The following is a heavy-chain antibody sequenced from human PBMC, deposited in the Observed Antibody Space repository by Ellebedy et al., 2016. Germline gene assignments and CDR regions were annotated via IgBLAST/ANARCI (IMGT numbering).Heavy chain of an antibody. Sequence: SETLSLTXTVSGGSISSYYWSWIRQPPGKGLEWIGYIYYSGSTNYNPSLKSRVTISVDTSKNQFSLKLSSVTAADTAVYYCARAGRIYYYYGMDVWGQGTTVTVSS. CDR2: IYYSGST. J-gene: IGHJ6*02. D-gene: IGHD2-15*01. CDR3: ARAGRIYYYYGMDV. V-gene: IGHV4-59*12. CDR1: GGSISSYY.